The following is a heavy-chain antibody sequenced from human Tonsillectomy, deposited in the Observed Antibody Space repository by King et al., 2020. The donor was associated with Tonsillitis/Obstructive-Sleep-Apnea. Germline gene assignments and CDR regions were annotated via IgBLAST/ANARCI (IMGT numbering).Heavy chain of an antibody. CDR3: ARMKQQVLLTYFYHLDV. D-gene: IGHD1-26*01. V-gene: IGHV2-26*01. Sequence: TLKESGPVLVKPTETLTLTCTVSGFSLNNAGMGVSWIRQPPGKAPEWLAHIISNDKKSYTTYLKGSITISKDTSKSQVVLTMTNMEPVDTATYYCARMKQQVLLTYFYHLDVWGKGTTVTVSS. J-gene: IGHJ6*03. CDR2: IISNDKK. CDR1: GFSLNNAGMG.